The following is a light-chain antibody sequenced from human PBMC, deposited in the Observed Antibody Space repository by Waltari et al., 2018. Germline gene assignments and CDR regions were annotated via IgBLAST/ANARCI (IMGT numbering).Light chain of an antibody. V-gene: IGKV3-20*01. CDR2: GAS. Sequence: EIVLTQSPGTLSLSPGERATLSCRASQSVSSNYLVWYQQKPGQAPRLLIHGASSRATGIPDKFSGSGSGTDFTLTINRLEPEDFAVYYCQQYGRSPLTFGGGTKVEIK. CDR3: QQYGRSPLT. J-gene: IGKJ4*01. CDR1: QSVSSNY.